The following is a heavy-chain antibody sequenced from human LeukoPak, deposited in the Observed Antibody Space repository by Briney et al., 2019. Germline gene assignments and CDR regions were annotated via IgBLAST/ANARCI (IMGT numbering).Heavy chain of an antibody. J-gene: IGHJ3*02. CDR3: ARQPGGTAAFDI. V-gene: IGHV4-59*08. CDR1: GGSINSYY. CDR2: IYYTGGET. D-gene: IGHD1-14*01. Sequence: PSETLSLTCTVSGGSINSYYWSWIRQPPGKGLERIGYIYYTGGETNYNPSLKSRLTISVDTSKNQFSLMLTSVTAADTAVYYCARQPGGTAAFDIWDQGTMVTVSS.